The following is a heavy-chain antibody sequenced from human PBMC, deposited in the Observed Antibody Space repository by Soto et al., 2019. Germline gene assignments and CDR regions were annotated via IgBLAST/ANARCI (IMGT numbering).Heavy chain of an antibody. V-gene: IGHV3-20*04. CDR3: ARDLWYYDSSGHGHWFDP. Sequence: GGSLRLSCAASGFTFDDYGMSWVRQAPGKGLEWVSGINWNGGSTGYADSVKGRFTISRDNAKNSLYLQMNSLRAEDTALYYCARDLWYYDSSGHGHWFDPWGQGTLVTVSS. CDR2: INWNGGST. CDR1: GFTFDDYG. J-gene: IGHJ5*02. D-gene: IGHD3-22*01.